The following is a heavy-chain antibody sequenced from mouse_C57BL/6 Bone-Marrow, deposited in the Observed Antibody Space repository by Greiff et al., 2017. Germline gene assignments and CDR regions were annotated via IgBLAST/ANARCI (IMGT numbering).Heavy chain of an antibody. CDR3: ARQRSFCDY. V-gene: IGHV5-6*01. D-gene: IGHD1-1*01. CDR2: ISSGGSYT. J-gene: IGHJ2*01. Sequence: EVQGVESGGDLVKPGGSLKLSCAASGFTFSSYGMSWVRQTPDKRLEWVATISSGGSYTYYPDSVKGRFTISRDNAKNTLYLQMSSLKSEDTAMYYCARQRSFCDYWGQGTTLTVSS. CDR1: GFTFSSYG.